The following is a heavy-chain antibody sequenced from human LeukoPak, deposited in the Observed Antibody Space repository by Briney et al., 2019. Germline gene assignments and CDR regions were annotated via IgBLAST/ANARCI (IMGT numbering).Heavy chain of an antibody. CDR3: AREKRHYYGSGSYYDY. V-gene: IGHV1-18*01. CDR1: GYTFTSYG. CDR2: ISAYNGNT. Sequence: ASVKVSCKASGYTFTSYGISWVRQAPGQGLEWMGWISAYNGNTNYAQKLQGRVTMTTDTSTSTAYMELGSLRSDDTAVYYCAREKRHYYGSGSYYDYWGQGTLVTVSS. J-gene: IGHJ4*02. D-gene: IGHD3-10*01.